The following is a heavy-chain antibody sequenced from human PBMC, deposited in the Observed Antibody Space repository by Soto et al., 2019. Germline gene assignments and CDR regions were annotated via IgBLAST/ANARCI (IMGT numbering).Heavy chain of an antibody. D-gene: IGHD1-7*01. Sequence: LRLSCQASGFNFDNYGMHWVRQAPGKGLEWVAVITYDGSNKYYADSVKGRFTISRDNSKNTLSLHLNTLKPEDTAVYHCAKDRVGGTFYTPLGFWGQGTLVTAPQ. CDR1: GFNFDNYG. V-gene: IGHV3-30*18. CDR2: ITYDGSNK. CDR3: AKDRVGGTFYTPLGF. J-gene: IGHJ4*02.